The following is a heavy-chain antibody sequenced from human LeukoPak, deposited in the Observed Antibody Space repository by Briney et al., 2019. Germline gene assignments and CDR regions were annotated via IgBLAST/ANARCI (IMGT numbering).Heavy chain of an antibody. J-gene: IGHJ5*02. CDR3: AKDPTSVGGRHVWLLDS. CDR2: IYSGGST. V-gene: IGHV3-53*01. Sequence: GGSLRLSCAASGFTVSNNYMSWVRQAPGKGLEWVSVIYSGGSTYYADSVKGRFTISRDNSKNTLYPQMNYLRAEDTAVYYCAKDPTSVGGRHVWLLDSWGQGTLVTVSS. CDR1: GFTVSNNY. D-gene: IGHD3-9*01.